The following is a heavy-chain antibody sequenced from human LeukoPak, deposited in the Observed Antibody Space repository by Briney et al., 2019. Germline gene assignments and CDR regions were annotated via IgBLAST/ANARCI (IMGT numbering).Heavy chain of an antibody. CDR1: GFIFSNYA. D-gene: IGHD6-19*01. CDR3: AKDGWLAQDF. CDR2: IRYDGSRK. V-gene: IGHV3-30*02. Sequence: PGGSLRLSCAASGFIFSNYAMHWVRQAAGKGLEWVAYIRYDGSRKYYADSVNGRFTISRDNSKNTLYLQVHSLRGEDTAVYYCAKDGWLAQDFRGQGTLVTVSS. J-gene: IGHJ4*02.